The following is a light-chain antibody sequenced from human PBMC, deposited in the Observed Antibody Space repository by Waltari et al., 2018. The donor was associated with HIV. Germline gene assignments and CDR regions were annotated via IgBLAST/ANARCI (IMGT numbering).Light chain of an antibody. V-gene: IGLV1-51*01. J-gene: IGLJ1*01. CDR1: RSAHEGRS. CDR2: DTY. Sequence: QSVLPRPPSVSAVTGQLVTLACSDDRSAHEGRSIVWYKLVPGTSPKLLSYDTYQRPSGIPARFSGSRYGTSVALIITGLQSGDEADYFCATWDESLTSFVFGDATTVT. CDR3: ATWDESLTSFV.